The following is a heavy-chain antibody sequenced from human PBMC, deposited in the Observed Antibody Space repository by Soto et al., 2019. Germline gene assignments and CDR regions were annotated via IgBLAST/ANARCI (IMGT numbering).Heavy chain of an antibody. CDR3: ARVSDYDFWSGYIPAPYYYYYMDV. J-gene: IGHJ6*03. CDR1: GYTFTSYD. Sequence: GASVKVSCKASGYTFTSYDINWVRQATGQGLEWMGWMNPNSGNTGYAQKFQGRVTMTRNTSISTAYMELSSLRSEDTAVYYCARVSDYDFWSGYIPAPYYYYYMDVWGKGTTVTVSS. D-gene: IGHD3-3*01. V-gene: IGHV1-8*01. CDR2: MNPNSGNT.